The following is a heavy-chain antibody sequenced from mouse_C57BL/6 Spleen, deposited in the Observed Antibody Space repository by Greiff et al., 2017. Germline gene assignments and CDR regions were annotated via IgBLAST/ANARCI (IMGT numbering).Heavy chain of an antibody. CDR1: GYTFTDYE. CDR2: IDPETGGT. CDR3: TRDGNSPFAY. J-gene: IGHJ3*01. V-gene: IGHV1-15*01. Sequence: QVQLQQSGAELVRPAASVTLSCKASGYTFTDYEMHWVKQTPVHGLEWIGAIDPETGGTAYNQKFKGKAILTADKSSSTAYMELRSLTSEDSAVYYCTRDGNSPFAYWGQGTLVTVSA. D-gene: IGHD2-1*01.